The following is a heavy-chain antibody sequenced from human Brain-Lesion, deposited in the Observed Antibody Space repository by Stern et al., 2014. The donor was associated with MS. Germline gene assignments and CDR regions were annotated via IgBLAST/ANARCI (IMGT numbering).Heavy chain of an antibody. CDR1: GYTFTGYY. V-gene: IGHV1-2*04. Sequence: VQLLQSGAEVKKPGASVKVSCKASGYTFTGYYMHWGRQAPGQGLEWMGWINPKSGGTNYAQKFQGWVTMTRDTSINTAYMELSRLRSGDTAVYYCATYYYDSTGYNDFWGQGTLVTVSS. CDR2: INPKSGGT. CDR3: ATYYYDSTGYNDF. J-gene: IGHJ4*02. D-gene: IGHD3-22*01.